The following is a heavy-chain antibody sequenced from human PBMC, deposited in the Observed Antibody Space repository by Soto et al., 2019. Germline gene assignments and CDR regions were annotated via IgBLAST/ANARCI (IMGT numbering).Heavy chain of an antibody. CDR1: GYSSISYS. CDR3: TIEGPVKLLDF. Sequence: QVQLVQSGAEVKKPGSSVKVSCKAYGYSSISYSIDWLLQDAGEGLEWMGRIIPMVDLTNYADKFQGRRGITADKSTSTVSMELSRLTPDDSGIYLCTIEGPVKLLDFWGPGSLVTVSS. D-gene: IGHD6-6*01. CDR2: IIPMVDLT. J-gene: IGHJ4*02. V-gene: IGHV1-69*08.